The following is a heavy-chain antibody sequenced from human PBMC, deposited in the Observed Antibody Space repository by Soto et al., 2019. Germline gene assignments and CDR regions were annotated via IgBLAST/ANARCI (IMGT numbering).Heavy chain of an antibody. CDR2: ISGSGGST. D-gene: IGHD2-2*01. J-gene: IGHJ4*02. CDR1: GFTFSSYA. V-gene: IGHV3-23*01. CDR3: AKDLGVRVVPAAYPKMGYFDY. Sequence: GGSLRLSCAASGFTFSSYAMSWVRQAPGKGLEWVSAISGSGGSTYYADSVKGRFTISRDNSKNTLYLQMNSLRAEDTAVYYCAKDLGVRVVPAAYPKMGYFDYWGQGTLVTVSS.